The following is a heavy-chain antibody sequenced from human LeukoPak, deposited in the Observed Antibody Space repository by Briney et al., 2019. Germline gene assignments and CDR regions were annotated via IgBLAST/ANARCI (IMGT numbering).Heavy chain of an antibody. D-gene: IGHD1-26*01. CDR3: ARVKYSGSYPHDY. J-gene: IGHJ4*02. CDR1: GFTFSDYY. CDR2: ISSSGSTI. V-gene: IGHV3-11*04. Sequence: GGSLRLSCAASGFTFSDYYMSWIRQAPGKGLEWVSYISSSGSTIYYADSVKGRFTISRDNAKNSLYLQMNSLRAEDTALYYCARVKYSGSYPHDYWGQGTLVTVSS.